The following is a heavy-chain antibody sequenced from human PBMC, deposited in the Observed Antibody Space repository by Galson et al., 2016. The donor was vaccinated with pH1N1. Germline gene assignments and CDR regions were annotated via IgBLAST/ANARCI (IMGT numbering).Heavy chain of an antibody. D-gene: IGHD3-10*01. J-gene: IGHJ4*02. CDR3: ARERPYYFGSGSFNY. Sequence: ETLSLTCNVSGGSVSSGHYYWSWIRQFPGKGLEWIGYSFYSGTTKYNPSLENRVVISLDTSKNQCTLKLTSVSAADTAVYYCARERPYYFGSGSFNYWGQGTQVTVSS. CDR1: GGSVSSGHYY. V-gene: IGHV4-61*01. CDR2: SFYSGTT.